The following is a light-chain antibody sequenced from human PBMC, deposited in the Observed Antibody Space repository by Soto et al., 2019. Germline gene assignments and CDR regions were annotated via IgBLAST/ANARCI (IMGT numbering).Light chain of an antibody. CDR2: GAS. V-gene: IGKV3-15*01. J-gene: IGKJ1*01. CDR3: QQYNNWPQT. CDR1: QSVSSN. Sequence: IVMTQSPATLSVSPWERATLSCRASQSVSSNLAWYQQKPGQAPRLLIYGASTRATGIPARFSGSGSGTEFTLTISSLQSEDFAVHYCQQYNNWPQTFGQGTKVDIK.